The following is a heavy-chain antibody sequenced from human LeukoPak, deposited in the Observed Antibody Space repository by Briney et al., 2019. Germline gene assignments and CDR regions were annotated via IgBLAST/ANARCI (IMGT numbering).Heavy chain of an antibody. D-gene: IGHD4-17*01. V-gene: IGHV3-23*01. Sequence: GGSLRLSCAASGFTFSSYWMHWVRQAPGEGLVWVSAISGSGGSTYYADSVKGRFTISRDNSKNTLYLQMNSLRAEDTAVYYCAKARYGDYVAPVGGPFDYWGQGTLVTVSS. CDR1: GFTFSSYW. CDR2: ISGSGGST. CDR3: AKARYGDYVAPVGGPFDY. J-gene: IGHJ4*02.